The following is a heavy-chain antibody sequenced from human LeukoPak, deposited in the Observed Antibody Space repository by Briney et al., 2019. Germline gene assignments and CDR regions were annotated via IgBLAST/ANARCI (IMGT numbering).Heavy chain of an antibody. Sequence: GGSLRLSCVASGFSFSGHWMHWARHLPGKGLVWVSRISPTGSTTSYADSVKGRFTVSRDNAKNTLYLQVNNLRAEDTAVYYCARGPSSNWSGLDFWGQGTLLTVSS. CDR2: ISPTGSTT. CDR1: GFSFSGHW. V-gene: IGHV3-74*01. D-gene: IGHD6-13*01. CDR3: ARGPSSNWSGLDF. J-gene: IGHJ4*02.